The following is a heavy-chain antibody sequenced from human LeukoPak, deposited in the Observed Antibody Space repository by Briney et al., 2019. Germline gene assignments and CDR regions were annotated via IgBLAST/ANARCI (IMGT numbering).Heavy chain of an antibody. CDR3: ARDLVDYYDSSGYFDY. CDR1: GFTFSSYG. D-gene: IGHD3-22*01. CDR2: IWYGGSNK. Sequence: GGSLRLSCAASGFTFSSYGMHWVRQAPGKGLEWVAVIWYGGSNKYYADSVKGRFTISRDNSKSTLYLQMNSLRAEDTAVYYCARDLVDYYDSSGYFDYWGQGTLVTVSS. J-gene: IGHJ4*02. V-gene: IGHV3-33*01.